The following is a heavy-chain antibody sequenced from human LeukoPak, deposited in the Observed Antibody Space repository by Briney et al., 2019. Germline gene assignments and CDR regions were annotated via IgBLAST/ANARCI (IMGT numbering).Heavy chain of an antibody. CDR3: ARGPYYYGSGSYFDY. CDR2: IRYDGSNK. V-gene: IGHV3-30*02. CDR1: GFTFSSYG. J-gene: IGHJ4*02. D-gene: IGHD3-10*01. Sequence: PGGSLRLSCAASGFTFSSYGMHWVRQAPGKGLEWVAFIRYDGSNKYYADSVKGRFTISRDNSKNTLYLQMNSLRAEDTAVYYCARGPYYYGSGSYFDYWGQGTLVTVSS.